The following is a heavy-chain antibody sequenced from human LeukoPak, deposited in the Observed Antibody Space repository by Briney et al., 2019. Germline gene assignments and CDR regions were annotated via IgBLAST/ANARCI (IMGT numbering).Heavy chain of an antibody. V-gene: IGHV4-61*02. CDR2: IYTSGST. CDR3: ARDDYEEAFDI. Sequence: RSSETLPLTCTVSGGSISSGSYYWSWIRQPAGKGLEWIGRIYTSGSTNYNPSLKSRVTISVDTSKNQFSLKLSSVTAADTAVYYCARDDYEEAFDIWGQGTMVTVSS. J-gene: IGHJ3*02. D-gene: IGHD4-17*01. CDR1: GGSISSGSYY.